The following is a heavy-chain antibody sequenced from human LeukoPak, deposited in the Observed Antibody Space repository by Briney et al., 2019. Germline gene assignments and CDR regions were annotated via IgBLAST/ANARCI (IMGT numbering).Heavy chain of an antibody. CDR3: ARVPPDGRWLPYYFDY. D-gene: IGHD5-24*01. V-gene: IGHV4-59*01. CDR2: IYYSGST. Sequence: TASETLSLTCTVSGGSISSYYWSWIRQPPGKGLEWIGYIYYSGSTNYNPSLKSRVTISVDTSKNQFSLKLSSVTAADTAVYYCARVPPDGRWLPYYFDYWGQGTLVTVSS. CDR1: GGSISSYY. J-gene: IGHJ4*02.